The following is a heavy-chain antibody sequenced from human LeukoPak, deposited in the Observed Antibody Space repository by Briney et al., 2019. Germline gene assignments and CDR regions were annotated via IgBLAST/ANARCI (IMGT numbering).Heavy chain of an antibody. CDR1: GFTFDDYA. CDR3: AKASLSSLASSFDY. J-gene: IGHJ4*02. Sequence: GGSLRLSCAASGFTFDDYAMPWVRQAPGKGLEWVSGISWNSGSIGYADSVKGRFTISRDNAKNSLYLQMNSLRAEDTALYYCAKASLSSLASSFDYWGQGILVTVSS. D-gene: IGHD6-13*01. V-gene: IGHV3-9*01. CDR2: ISWNSGSI.